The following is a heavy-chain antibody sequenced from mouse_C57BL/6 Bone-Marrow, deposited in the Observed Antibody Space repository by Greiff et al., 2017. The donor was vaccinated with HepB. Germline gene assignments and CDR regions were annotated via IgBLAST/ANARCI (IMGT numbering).Heavy chain of an antibody. Sequence: QVQLQQPGAELVKPGASVKLSCKASGYTFTSYWMHWVKQRPGQGLEWIGMIHPNSGSTNYNEKFKSKATLTVDKSSSTAYMQLSSLTSEDSAVYYCARVDGYPLYWCFDVWGTGTTVTVSS. CDR3: ARVDGYPLYWCFDV. V-gene: IGHV1-64*01. D-gene: IGHD2-3*01. CDR2: IHPNSGST. J-gene: IGHJ1*03. CDR1: GYTFTSYW.